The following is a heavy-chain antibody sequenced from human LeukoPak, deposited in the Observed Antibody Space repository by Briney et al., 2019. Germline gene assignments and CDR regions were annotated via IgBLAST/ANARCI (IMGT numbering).Heavy chain of an antibody. V-gene: IGHV1-24*01. CDR3: ATATVRGDNWFDP. J-gene: IGHJ5*02. CDR1: GYTLTELS. D-gene: IGHD3-10*02. CDR2: FDPEDGET. Sequence: GASVKVSCKASGYTLTELSMHWVRQAPGKGLEWMGGFDPEDGETIFAQKFQGRVTMTEDTSTDTAYMELSSLRSEDTAVYYCATATVRGDNWFDPWGQGTLVTVSS.